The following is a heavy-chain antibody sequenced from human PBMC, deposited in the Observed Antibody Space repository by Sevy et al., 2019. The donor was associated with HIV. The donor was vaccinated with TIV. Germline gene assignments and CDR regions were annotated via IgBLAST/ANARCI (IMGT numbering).Heavy chain of an antibody. CDR1: GFTFSSYA. CDR2: ISGSGGST. CDR3: AKDNLYSSGCF. J-gene: IGHJ4*02. V-gene: IGHV3-23*01. D-gene: IGHD6-19*01. Sequence: GGSLRLSCAASGFTFSSYAMSWVRQAPGKGLEWVSAISGSGGSTYYADSVKGRFTISRDNSKNTLYLQRNSLRAEDTAVYYCAKDNLYSSGCFWGQGTLVTVSS.